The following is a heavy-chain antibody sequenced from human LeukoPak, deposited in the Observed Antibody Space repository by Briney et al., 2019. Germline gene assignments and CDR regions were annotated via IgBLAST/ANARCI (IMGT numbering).Heavy chain of an antibody. D-gene: IGHD3-3*01. CDR2: INSVGSST. Sequence: GGSLRLSCAASGFTFSSYWMHWVRQAPGKGLVWVSRINSVGSSTSYADSVKGRFTISRDNAKNTLYLQMNSLRAEDTAVYYCAREGSGYYNDYWGQGTLVTVSS. CDR1: GFTFSSYW. J-gene: IGHJ4*02. V-gene: IGHV3-74*01. CDR3: AREGSGYYNDY.